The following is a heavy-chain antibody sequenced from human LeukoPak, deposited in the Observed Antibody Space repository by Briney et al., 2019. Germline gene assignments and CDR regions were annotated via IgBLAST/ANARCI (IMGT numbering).Heavy chain of an antibody. CDR2: VSRDGGTI. Sequence: QPGGSLRLSCAASGFTYSSYSMSWVRQAPGKGLEWVSFVSRDGGTIDYADSVKGRFTISRDNAKNSLYLQMSRLRGEDTAVYYCARKAITVTTFDYWGQGTLVTVSS. CDR3: ARKAITVTTFDY. CDR1: GFTYSSYS. V-gene: IGHV3-48*04. J-gene: IGHJ4*02. D-gene: IGHD4-17*01.